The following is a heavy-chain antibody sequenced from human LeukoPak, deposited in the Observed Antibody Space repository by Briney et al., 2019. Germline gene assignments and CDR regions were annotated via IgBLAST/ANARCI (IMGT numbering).Heavy chain of an antibody. D-gene: IGHD1-7*01. J-gene: IGHJ4*02. CDR2: ISYSGST. CDR1: GGSITGYY. Sequence: PSETLSLTCTVSGGSITGYYWSWIRQAPGKGLEWIAYISYSGSTSYNPSLRSRVTISVDTSKNLFSLNLSSLTAADTAVYYCVRHSGGTTYDYWGQGIQVTVSS. CDR3: VRHSGGTTYDY. V-gene: IGHV4-59*08.